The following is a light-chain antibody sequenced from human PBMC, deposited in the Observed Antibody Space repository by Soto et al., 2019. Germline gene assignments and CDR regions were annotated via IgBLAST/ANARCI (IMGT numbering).Light chain of an antibody. J-gene: IGKJ1*01. CDR1: QNVSNNY. CDR3: QQYGSSGT. CDR2: GAS. V-gene: IGKV3-20*01. Sequence: EIVLTQSPGTLSLSAGERATLSCRASQNVSNNYLAWYQQKPGQAPRLLIYGASNRATGIPDRFSGSGSGTDFTLTISRLEPEDFAVYYCQQYGSSGTFGQGTKVDIK.